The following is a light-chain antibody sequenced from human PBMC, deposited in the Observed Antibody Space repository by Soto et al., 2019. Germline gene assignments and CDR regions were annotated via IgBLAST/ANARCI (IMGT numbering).Light chain of an antibody. V-gene: IGLV1-51*01. Sequence: QSVLTQSSSVSAAAGQTVSISCSGSYSNIGSNFVSWYQHFPGSAPKLVIYDNSQRPSGIPDRFSGSKSGSSATLGITGLQTGDEADYYCGTWDSSLSVVVLGGGTKVTVL. CDR2: DNS. J-gene: IGLJ2*01. CDR3: GTWDSSLSVVV. CDR1: YSNIGSNF.